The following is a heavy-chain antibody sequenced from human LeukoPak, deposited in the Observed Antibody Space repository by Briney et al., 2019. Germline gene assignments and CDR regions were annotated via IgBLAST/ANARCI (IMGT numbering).Heavy chain of an antibody. CDR1: GYSFTSSW. D-gene: IGHD3-3*01. V-gene: IGHV5-10-1*01. Sequence: GESLKISCKGSGYSFTSSWISWVRQMPGKGLEWLGRINPSDSYTNHNPSFQGHVTIPADRSISTAYLQWSSLKASDTAMYYCARHGDNDYGAYWGQGTLVTVSS. CDR3: ARHGDNDYGAY. J-gene: IGHJ4*02. CDR2: INPSDSYT.